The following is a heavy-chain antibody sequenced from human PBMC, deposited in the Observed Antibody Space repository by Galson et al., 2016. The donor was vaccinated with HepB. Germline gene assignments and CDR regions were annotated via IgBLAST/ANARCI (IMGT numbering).Heavy chain of an antibody. J-gene: IGHJ6*02. D-gene: IGHD6-13*01. CDR2: INPNSGGT. Sequence: SVKVSCRASGYTFTGYYMHWVRQAPGQGLEWMGWINPNSGGTNYAQKFQGRVTMTRDTSISTAYMELSRLRSDDTAVYYCARRLVAAVGTRYYYYGMDVWGQGTTVTVSS. V-gene: IGHV1-2*02. CDR3: ARRLVAAVGTRYYYYGMDV. CDR1: GYTFTGYY.